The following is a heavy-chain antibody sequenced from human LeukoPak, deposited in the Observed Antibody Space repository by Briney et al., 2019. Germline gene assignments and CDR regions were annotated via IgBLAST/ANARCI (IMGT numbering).Heavy chain of an antibody. V-gene: IGHV3-64D*06. J-gene: IGHJ4*02. CDR3: VKDKYRGYDSPFDY. Sequence: GGSLRLSWSSSGFSFSNYAMHWVRQAPGKGLQYVSAISSDGVSTYYADSVKGRFTISRDNSKNTLYLQMSSLRAEDTAVYYCVKDKYRGYDSPFDYWGQGTLVTVSS. D-gene: IGHD5-12*01. CDR1: GFSFSNYA. CDR2: ISSDGVST.